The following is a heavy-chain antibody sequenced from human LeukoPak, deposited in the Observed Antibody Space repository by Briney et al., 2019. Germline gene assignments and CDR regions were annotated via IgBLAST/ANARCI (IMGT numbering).Heavy chain of an antibody. CDR3: ARGKDGSSWYWFDY. Sequence: SETLSLTCTVSGGSISSYYWSWIRQPAGKGLEWIGRIYTSGSPNYNPSLKSRVTMSVDTSKNQFSLKLSSVTAADTAVYYCARGKDGSSWYWFDYWGQGTLVTVSS. J-gene: IGHJ4*02. CDR1: GGSISSYY. CDR2: IYTSGSP. V-gene: IGHV4-4*07. D-gene: IGHD6-13*01.